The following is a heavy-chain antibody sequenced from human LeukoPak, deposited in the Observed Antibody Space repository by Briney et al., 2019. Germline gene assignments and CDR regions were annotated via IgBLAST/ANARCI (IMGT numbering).Heavy chain of an antibody. CDR1: GYSLTNYF. Sequence: GASVKVSCKASGYSLTNYFMHWVRQAPGQGLEWMGVLNLSGDGASYTQKFQGRLTMTTDTSTSTAYMELRSLRSDDTAVYYCARDDYGDSKDRFDPWGQGTLVTVSS. D-gene: IGHD4-17*01. V-gene: IGHV1-46*01. CDR2: LNLSGDGA. J-gene: IGHJ5*02. CDR3: ARDDYGDSKDRFDP.